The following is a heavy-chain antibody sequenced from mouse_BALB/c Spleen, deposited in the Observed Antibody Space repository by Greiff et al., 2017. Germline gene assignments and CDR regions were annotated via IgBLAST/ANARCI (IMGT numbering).Heavy chain of an antibody. CDR2: ISYSGST. CDR3: ARSPITTATTGDY. V-gene: IGHV3-2*02. CDR1: GYSITSDYA. Sequence: EVKLQQSGPGLVKPSQSLSLTCTVTGYSITSDYAWNWIRQFPGNKLEWMGYISYSGSTSYNPSLKSRISITRDTSKNQFFLQLNSVTTEDTATYYCARSPITTATTGDYWGQGTTLTVSS. J-gene: IGHJ2*01. D-gene: IGHD1-2*01.